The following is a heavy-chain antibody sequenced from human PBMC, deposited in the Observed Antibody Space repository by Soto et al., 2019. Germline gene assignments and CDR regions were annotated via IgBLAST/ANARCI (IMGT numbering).Heavy chain of an antibody. J-gene: IGHJ4*02. V-gene: IGHV3-48*02. CDR1: GFTFSSYS. CDR2: INSRSNAI. Sequence: GGSLRLSCAASGFTFSSYSMNWVRQAPGKGLEWLSYINSRSNAIYYADSVKGRFTISRDNAKNSLYLQMNSLRDEDTAVYFCARAIAVGSTSLDSWGQGTPVTVSS. D-gene: IGHD6-19*01. CDR3: ARAIAVGSTSLDS.